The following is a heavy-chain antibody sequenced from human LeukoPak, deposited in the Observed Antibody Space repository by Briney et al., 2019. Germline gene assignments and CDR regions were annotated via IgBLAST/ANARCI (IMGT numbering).Heavy chain of an antibody. CDR1: GFTFSSYD. V-gene: IGHV3-13*01. D-gene: IGHD5-12*01. CDR2: IGTAGDT. CDR3: ARGSGYDDKPNWFDP. J-gene: IGHJ5*02. Sequence: GGSLRLSCAASGFTFSSYDMHWVRQSTGKGLEWVSAIGTAGDTYYPGSVKGRFTISRENAKNSLYLQMNSLRAGDTAVYYCARGSGYDDKPNWFDPWGQGTLVTVSS.